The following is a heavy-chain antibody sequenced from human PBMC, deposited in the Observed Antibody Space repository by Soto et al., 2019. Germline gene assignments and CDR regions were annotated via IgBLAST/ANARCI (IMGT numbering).Heavy chain of an antibody. Sequence: ASVKVSCKASGYTFTSYYMHWVRQAPGQGLEWMGIINPSGGSTSYAQKFQGRVTMTRDTSTSTVYMELSSLRSEDTAVYYCARERVDWSGGSGYAVNNWFDPWGQGTLVTVSS. CDR1: GYTFTSYY. CDR2: INPSGGST. J-gene: IGHJ5*02. V-gene: IGHV1-46*03. D-gene: IGHD2-15*01. CDR3: ARERVDWSGGSGYAVNNWFDP.